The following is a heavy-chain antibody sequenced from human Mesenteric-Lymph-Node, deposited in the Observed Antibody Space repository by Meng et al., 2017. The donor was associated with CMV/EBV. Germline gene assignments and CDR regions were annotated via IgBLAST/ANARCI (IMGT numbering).Heavy chain of an antibody. J-gene: IGHJ4*02. V-gene: IGHV3-30*03. CDR1: GFTFSSYG. CDR2: ISYDGSNK. CDR3: ARDQLSDIVVVPSGYFDY. D-gene: IGHD2-2*01. Sequence: GGSLRLSCVASGFTFSSYGMSWVRQAPGKGLEWVAVISYDGSNKHYADSVKGRFTISRDNSNNTLYLQMNSLRAEDTAVYYCARDQLSDIVVVPSGYFDYWGQGTLVTVSS.